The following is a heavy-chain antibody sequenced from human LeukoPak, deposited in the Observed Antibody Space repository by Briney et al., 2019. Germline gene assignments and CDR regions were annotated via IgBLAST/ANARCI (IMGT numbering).Heavy chain of an antibody. CDR1: GYTFTDYY. J-gene: IGHJ3*02. V-gene: IGHV1-2*02. CDR2: INPNSGGT. CDR3: ARDRQYSGSYPDAFDI. Sequence: GASVTVSCKASGYTFTDYYMHWVRQAPGQGLEWMGWINPNSGGTNYAQKFQGRVTMTRDTSISTAYMELSRLRSDDTAVYYCARDRQYSGSYPDAFDIWGQGTMVTVSS. D-gene: IGHD1-26*01.